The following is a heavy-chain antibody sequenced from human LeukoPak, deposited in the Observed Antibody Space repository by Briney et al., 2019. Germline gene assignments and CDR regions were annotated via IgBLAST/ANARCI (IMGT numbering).Heavy chain of an antibody. Sequence: SETLSLTCTVSGGSISSSSYYWGWIRQPPGKGLEWIGSIYYSGSTYYNPSLKSRVTISVDTSKNQFSLKLSSVTAADTAVYYCARGGAPYSSSWYDMSWFDPWGQGTLVTVSS. J-gene: IGHJ5*02. CDR1: GGSISSSSYY. CDR2: IYYSGST. V-gene: IGHV4-39*07. CDR3: ARGGAPYSSSWYDMSWFDP. D-gene: IGHD6-13*01.